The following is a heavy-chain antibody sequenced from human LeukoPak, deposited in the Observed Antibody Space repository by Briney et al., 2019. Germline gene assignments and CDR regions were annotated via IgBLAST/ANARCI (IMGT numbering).Heavy chain of an antibody. D-gene: IGHD6-13*01. J-gene: IGHJ4*02. CDR2: IHYSGST. Sequence: PSETLSLTCTVSGDSISSYYWSWIRQPPGKGLEWIGFIHYSGSTNYNPSLKSRVTILVETSKNQFSLKLSSVTTADTAVYYCARAVLGGYDSSYTTFDYWGQGTLVTVSS. CDR1: GDSISSYY. CDR3: ARAVLGGYDSSYTTFDY. V-gene: IGHV4-59*01.